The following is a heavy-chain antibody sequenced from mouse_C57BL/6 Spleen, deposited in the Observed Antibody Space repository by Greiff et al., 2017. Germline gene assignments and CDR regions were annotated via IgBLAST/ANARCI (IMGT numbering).Heavy chain of an antibody. CDR2: INPNDGTT. V-gene: IGHV1-39*01. CDR1: GYSFTGYR. Sequence: VQLQQSGPELVKPGASVKISCKASGYSFTGYRMNWVKQRHGKGLEWIGVINPNDGTTSYNQKFKGKATLTVDQSSSTAYMQLNSLTSEDSAVYYCARGGDNYVFDYWGQGTTLTVSS. J-gene: IGHJ2*01. D-gene: IGHD1-3*01. CDR3: ARGGDNYVFDY.